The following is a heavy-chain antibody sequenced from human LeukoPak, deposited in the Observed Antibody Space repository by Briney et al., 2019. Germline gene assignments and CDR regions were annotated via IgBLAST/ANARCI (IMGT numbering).Heavy chain of an antibody. Sequence: GGSLRLSCAASGFTFSSYAISWVRQAPGQGLEWMGRIIPILGIANYAQKFQGRVTITADKSTSTAYMELSSLRSEDTAVYYCARVPTAVDTAMVTAYWGQGTLVTVSS. CDR1: GFTFSSYA. V-gene: IGHV1-69*04. CDR2: IIPILGIA. CDR3: ARVPTAVDTAMVTAY. D-gene: IGHD5-18*01. J-gene: IGHJ4*02.